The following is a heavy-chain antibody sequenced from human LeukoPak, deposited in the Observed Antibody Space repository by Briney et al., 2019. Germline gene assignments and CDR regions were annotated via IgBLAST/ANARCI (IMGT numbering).Heavy chain of an antibody. CDR1: GFTFSSYA. Sequence: GGSLRLSCAASGFTFSSYAMSWVRQAPGKGREWVSAISGSGGSTYYADSVKGRFTISRDNSKNTLYLQMNSLRAEDTAVYYCAKVIFGGTGYFDYWGQGTLVTVSS. CDR2: ISGSGGST. CDR3: AKVIFGGTGYFDY. J-gene: IGHJ4*02. D-gene: IGHD1/OR15-1a*01. V-gene: IGHV3-23*01.